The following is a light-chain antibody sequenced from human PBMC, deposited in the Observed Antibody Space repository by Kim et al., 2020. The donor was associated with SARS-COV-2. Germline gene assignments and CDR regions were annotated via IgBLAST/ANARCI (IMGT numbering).Light chain of an antibody. J-gene: IGLJ3*02. CDR1: SSNIGDNY. CDR2: DDT. Sequence: QSVLTQPPSVSAAPGQKVTISCSGISSNIGDNYVSWYRQFPGAPPKLLIYDDTERPSGIPGRFSGSKSGASASLGITGLQTGDEAYYYCGTWDSDLSAGVFGGGTQLTVL. CDR3: GTWDSDLSAGV. V-gene: IGLV1-51*01.